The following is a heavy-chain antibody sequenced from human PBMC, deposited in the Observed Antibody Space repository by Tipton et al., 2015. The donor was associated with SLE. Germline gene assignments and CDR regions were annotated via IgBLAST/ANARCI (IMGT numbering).Heavy chain of an antibody. Sequence: TLSLTCTVSGGSISSSYWSWIRQPPGKGLEWIGSIYYSGSTYYNPSLKSRVTISVDTSKNQFSLKLSSVTAADTAVYYCARPLGGYYDYWGQGTLVTVSS. CDR3: ARPLGGYYDY. CDR2: IYYSGST. J-gene: IGHJ4*02. D-gene: IGHD3-22*01. CDR1: GGSISSSY. V-gene: IGHV4-39*07.